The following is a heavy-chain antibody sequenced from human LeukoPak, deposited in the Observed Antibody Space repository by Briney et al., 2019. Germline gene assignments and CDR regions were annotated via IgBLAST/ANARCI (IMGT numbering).Heavy chain of an antibody. V-gene: IGHV4-31*03. J-gene: IGHJ4*02. CDR2: IYYSGST. CDR1: GVSISSGGYY. D-gene: IGHD4-11*01. Sequence: SETLSLTCTVSGVSISSGGYYRSWIRQHPGKGLEWIGYIYYSGSTYYNPSLKSRVTISVDTSKNQFSLKLSSVTAADTAVYYCARVLEFGLQSDYWGQGTLVTVSS. CDR3: ARVLEFGLQSDY.